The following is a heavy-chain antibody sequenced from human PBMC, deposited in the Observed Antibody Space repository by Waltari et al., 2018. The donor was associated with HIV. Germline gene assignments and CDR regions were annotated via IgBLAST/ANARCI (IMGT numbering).Heavy chain of an antibody. CDR2: IWYDGSNV. CDR3: ARDFGGTYGPYYFDF. J-gene: IGHJ4*02. Sequence: QVQLVESGGGVVQPGRSLRLVCAASGFTCTNYGCHWVGQAPGKGLEWVAFIWYDGSNVFFSDSVKGRFSISRDNSKNTVYLQMNSLRVDDTAVYYCARDFGGTYGPYYFDFWGQGARVTVSS. CDR1: GFTCTNYG. V-gene: IGHV3-33*01. D-gene: IGHD1-7*01.